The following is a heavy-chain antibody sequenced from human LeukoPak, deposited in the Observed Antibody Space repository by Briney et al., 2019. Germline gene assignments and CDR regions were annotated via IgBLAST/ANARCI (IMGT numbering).Heavy chain of an antibody. CDR3: ARGDYGDNGGAFDI. D-gene: IGHD4-23*01. Sequence: GGSLRLSCAASGFTVSSNYMSWVRQAPGKGLEWVSVIYSGGSTYYADSVKGRFTISRGNSKNTLYLQMNSLRAEDTAVYYCARGDYGDNGGAFDIWGQGTMVTVSS. V-gene: IGHV3-66*01. CDR2: IYSGGST. CDR1: GFTVSSNY. J-gene: IGHJ3*02.